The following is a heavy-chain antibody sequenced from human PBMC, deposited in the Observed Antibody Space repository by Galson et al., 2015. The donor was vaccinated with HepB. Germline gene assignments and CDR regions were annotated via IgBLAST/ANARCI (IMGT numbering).Heavy chain of an antibody. Sequence: WVRQAPGKGLEWVAVISYDGSNKYYADSVKGRFTISRDNSKNTLYLQMNSLRAEDTAVYYCAKSRIDGMDVWGQGTTVTVSS. V-gene: IGHV3-30*18. CDR2: ISYDGSNK. D-gene: IGHD3-22*01. CDR3: AKSRIDGMDV. J-gene: IGHJ6*02.